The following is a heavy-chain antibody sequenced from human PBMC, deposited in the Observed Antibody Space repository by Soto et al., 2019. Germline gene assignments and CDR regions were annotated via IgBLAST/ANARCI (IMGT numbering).Heavy chain of an antibody. CDR1: GFTFSSYA. CDR3: AKDLSRSTQGRDYMDV. V-gene: IGHV3-23*01. CDR2: ISGSGGST. J-gene: IGHJ6*03. Sequence: GGSLRLSCAASGFTFSSYAMSWVRQAPGKGLEWVSAISGSGGSTYYADSVKGRFTISRDNSKNTLYLQMNSLRAEDTAVYYCAKDLSRSTQGRDYMDVWGKGTTVTVSS. D-gene: IGHD3-16*02.